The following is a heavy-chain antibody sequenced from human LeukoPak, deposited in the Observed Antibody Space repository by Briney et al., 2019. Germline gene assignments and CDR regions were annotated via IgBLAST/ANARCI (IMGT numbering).Heavy chain of an antibody. Sequence: ASVKVYCNASGYTFTSYGISWVRQAPGQGLEWMGWISAYNGDTNYAQKLQGRVTMTTDTSTSTAYMELRSLRSDDTAVYTCARLDGITATIISDPWGQGTLVTVSS. J-gene: IGHJ5*02. CDR3: ARLDGITATIISDP. CDR2: ISAYNGDT. V-gene: IGHV1-18*01. D-gene: IGHD1-14*01. CDR1: GYTFTSYG.